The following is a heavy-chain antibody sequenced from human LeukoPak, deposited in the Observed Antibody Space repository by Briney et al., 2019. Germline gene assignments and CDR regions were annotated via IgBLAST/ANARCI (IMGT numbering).Heavy chain of an antibody. CDR1: GGSISSGDYY. J-gene: IGHJ3*02. CDR2: IYYSGST. D-gene: IGHD2-15*01. CDR3: AAQSLCSVVCCYSIFPFDI. V-gene: IGHV4-30-4*01. Sequence: PSETLSLTCTVSGGSISSGDYYWSWIRQPPGKGLEWIGYIYYSGSTYYNPSLKSRVTISVDTSKNQFYLELSSVTAADTAVYYCAAQSLCSVVCCYSIFPFDIWGQGTMVTVSS.